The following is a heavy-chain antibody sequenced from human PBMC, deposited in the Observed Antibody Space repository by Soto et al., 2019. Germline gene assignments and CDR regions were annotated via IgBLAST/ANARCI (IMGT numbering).Heavy chain of an antibody. D-gene: IGHD6-19*01. CDR3: AKGGRQWLVTSDFNY. CDR2: VSHDGRNT. Sequence: QLVESGGGVVQPGRSLRLSCGASGFTFSDYAMHWVRQAPGKGLEWVAVVSHDGRNTHYADSVKGRFTISRDSSKNTVSLEMTSLRAEVTAVYYCAKGGRQWLVTSDFNYWGQGVLVTVSS. J-gene: IGHJ4*02. CDR1: GFTFSDYA. V-gene: IGHV3-30*18.